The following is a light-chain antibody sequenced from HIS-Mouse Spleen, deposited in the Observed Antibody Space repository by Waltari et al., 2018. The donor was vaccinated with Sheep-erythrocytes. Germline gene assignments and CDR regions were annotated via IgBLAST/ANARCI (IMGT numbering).Light chain of an antibody. CDR3: SSYTSSSTSWV. CDR2: DVS. J-gene: IGLJ3*02. Sequence: QSALTQPASVSGSPGQSITISCTGTSSDVGGYNYVSWYQQHPGKAPTLIIYDVSNRPSGVSNRFSGSKSGNTASLTISGLQAEDEADYYCSSYTSSSTSWVFGGGTKLTVL. V-gene: IGLV2-14*03. CDR1: SSDVGGYNY.